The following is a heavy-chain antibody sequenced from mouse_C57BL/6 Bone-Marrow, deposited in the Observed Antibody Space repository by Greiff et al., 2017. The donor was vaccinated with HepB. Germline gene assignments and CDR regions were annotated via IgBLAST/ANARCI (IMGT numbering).Heavy chain of an antibody. Sequence: EVQLQHSGPELVKPGASVKMSCKASGYTFTDYNMHWVKQSHGKSLEWIGYINPNNGGTSYNQKFKGKATLTVNKSSSTAYMELRSLTSEDSAVYYCARSGYSNHYYAMDYWGQGTSVTVSS. V-gene: IGHV1-22*01. CDR2: INPNNGGT. D-gene: IGHD2-5*01. CDR1: GYTFTDYN. J-gene: IGHJ4*01. CDR3: ARSGYSNHYYAMDY.